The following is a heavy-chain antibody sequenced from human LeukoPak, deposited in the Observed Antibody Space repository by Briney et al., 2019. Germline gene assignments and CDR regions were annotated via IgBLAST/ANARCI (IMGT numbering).Heavy chain of an antibody. CDR1: GFTFSSYA. J-gene: IGHJ4*02. CDR3: AKDLLVEVGATGY. CDR2: ISGSGGST. Sequence: GGSLRLSCAASGFTFSSYAVSWVRQAPGKGLEWVSAISGSGGSTYYADSVKGRFTISRDNSKNTLYLQMNSLRAEDTAVYYCAKDLLVEVGATGYWGQGTLVTVSS. D-gene: IGHD1-26*01. V-gene: IGHV3-23*01.